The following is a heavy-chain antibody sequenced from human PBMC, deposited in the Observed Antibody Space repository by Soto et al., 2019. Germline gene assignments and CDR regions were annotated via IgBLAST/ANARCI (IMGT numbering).Heavy chain of an antibody. CDR1: GFTFSSYA. D-gene: IGHD3-3*01. Sequence: GGSLRLSCAASGFTFSSYAMHWVRQAPGKGLEWVAVISYDGSNKYYADSVKGRFTISRDNSKNTLYLQMNSLRAEDTAVYYCARDAVMYYDFWSGYYPFYWGQGTLVTVSS. CDR3: ARDAVMYYDFWSGYYPFY. CDR2: ISYDGSNK. V-gene: IGHV3-30-3*01. J-gene: IGHJ4*02.